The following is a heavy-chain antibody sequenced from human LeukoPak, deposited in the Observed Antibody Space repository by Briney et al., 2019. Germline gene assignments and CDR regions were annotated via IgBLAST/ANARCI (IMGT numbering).Heavy chain of an antibody. CDR3: ARKLIILTPTYFDY. J-gene: IGHJ4*02. V-gene: IGHV4-59*12. D-gene: IGHD3-3*01. CDR1: GGSMTYYY. CDR2: IYSSGST. Sequence: KSSETLSLTCTVSGGSMTYYYWSWIRQPPRKGLEWIGFIYSSGSTTYPSLASRVTISVDTSKNQFSLELNSVTAADTAVYYCARKLIILTPTYFDYWGQGTLVTVSS.